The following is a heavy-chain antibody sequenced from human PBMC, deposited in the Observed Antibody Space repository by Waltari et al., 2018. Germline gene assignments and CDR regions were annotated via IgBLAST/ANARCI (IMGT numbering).Heavy chain of an antibody. CDR2: IYTTGGT. V-gene: IGHV4-4*09. J-gene: IGHJ4*02. CDR3: ARGLSIRWELPGFFDT. CDR1: GGSLSGLY. Sequence: QVRLQESGPGLVKPSQTLALTCTVSGGSLSGLYWSWIRLSPGKGLEWIGFIYTTGGTNYNPAFKNRVTMSADTSRGQFSLRLTSLSASDTATYYCARGLSIRWELPGFFDTWGQGILVTVSS. D-gene: IGHD1-26*01.